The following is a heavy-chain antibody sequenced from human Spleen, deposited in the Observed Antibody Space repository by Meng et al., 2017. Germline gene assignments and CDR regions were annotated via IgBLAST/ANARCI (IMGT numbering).Heavy chain of an antibody. CDR1: GFTFSHAW. CDR3: SGHVDY. Sequence: VQLVESGGGFLKPGGSLRLSCAASGFTFSHAWMTWVRQAPGKWLEWIGRMKSNVDGGTVDYAAAVKGRFFISRDDSENTFYLQMNSLKTEDTAVYYCSGHVDYWGHGTLVTVSS. CDR2: MKSNVDGGTV. J-gene: IGHJ4*01. V-gene: IGHV3-15*01.